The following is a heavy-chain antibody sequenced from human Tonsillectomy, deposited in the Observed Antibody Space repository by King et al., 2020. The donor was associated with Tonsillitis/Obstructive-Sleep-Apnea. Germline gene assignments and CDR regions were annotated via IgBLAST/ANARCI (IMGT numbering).Heavy chain of an antibody. CDR1: GFTFSTYA. CDR3: AKDNVEGSYYFDY. J-gene: IGHJ4*02. V-gene: IGHV3-23*04. CDR2: ISGVGGST. D-gene: IGHD3-10*01. Sequence: VQLVESGGGLVQPGGSLRLSCASGFTFSTYAMSWVRQAPGKGLKWVSAISGVGGSTFYADSVKGRFTISRDNFKNTLYLQMNSLRAEDTAVYYCAKDNVEGSYYFDYWGQGTLVTVSS.